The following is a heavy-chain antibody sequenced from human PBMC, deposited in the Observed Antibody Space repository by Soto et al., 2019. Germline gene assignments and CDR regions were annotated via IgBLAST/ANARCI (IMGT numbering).Heavy chain of an antibody. D-gene: IGHD3-9*01. V-gene: IGHV4-59*01. CDR1: GGSISSYY. J-gene: IGHJ6*02. Sequence: PSETLSLTCTVSGGSISSYYWSWIRQPPGKGLEWIGYIYYSGSTNYNPSLKSRVTISVDTSKNQFSLKLSSVTAADTAVYYCARVAYYDIWGDYGMDVWGQGTTVTVSS. CDR2: IYYSGST. CDR3: ARVAYYDIWGDYGMDV.